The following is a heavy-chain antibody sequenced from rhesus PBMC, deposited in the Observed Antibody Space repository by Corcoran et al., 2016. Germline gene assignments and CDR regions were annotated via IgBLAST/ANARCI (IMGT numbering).Heavy chain of an antibody. CDR1: GYPLSSGYS. Sequence: QVQLQESGPGLVKPSETLSRTCAVSGYPLSSGYSWSWIRQPPGKGLEWIGYITYSGTTSYNPSLKSRVTISRDTSKNQFSLKLSSVTAADPAVYYCARGGSALDYWGQGVLVTVSS. CDR3: ARGGSALDY. V-gene: IGHV4-122*02. D-gene: IGHD2-21*01. CDR2: ITYSGTT. J-gene: IGHJ4*01.